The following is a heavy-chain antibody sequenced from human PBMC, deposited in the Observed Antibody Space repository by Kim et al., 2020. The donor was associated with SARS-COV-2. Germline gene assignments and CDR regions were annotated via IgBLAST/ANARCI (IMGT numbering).Heavy chain of an antibody. V-gene: IGHV3-33*05. Sequence: GGSLRLSCAASGFTFSSYGMHWVRQAPGKGLEWVAVISYDGSNKYYADSVKGRFTISRDNSKNTLYLQMNSLRAEDTAVYYCARVGYDDGSGYYYWGQGTLGSVSS. CDR2: ISYDGSNK. D-gene: IGHD3-22*01. CDR3: ARVGYDDGSGYYY. J-gene: IGHJ4*02. CDR1: GFTFSSYG.